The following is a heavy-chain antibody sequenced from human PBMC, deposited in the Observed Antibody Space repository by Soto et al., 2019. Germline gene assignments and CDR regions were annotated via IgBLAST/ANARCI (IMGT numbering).Heavy chain of an antibody. CDR2: INPSGGST. V-gene: IGHV1-46*01. J-gene: IGHJ4*02. CDR3: AKTYGFLGGYYFDY. Sequence: QVQLVQSGAEVKKPGASVKVSCEASGYTFTNYYIHWVRQAPGQGLEWMAVINPSGGSTRYAQKVQGRVTMTRDTSTSRVYMELSSLRSEDTAVYYCAKTYGFLGGYYFDYWGQGTLVTVSS. D-gene: IGHD3-16*01. CDR1: GYTFTNYY.